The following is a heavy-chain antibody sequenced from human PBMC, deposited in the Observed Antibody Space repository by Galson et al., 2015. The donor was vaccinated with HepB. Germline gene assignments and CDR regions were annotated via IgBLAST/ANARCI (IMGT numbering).Heavy chain of an antibody. CDR1: GFPFNNAW. D-gene: IGHD2-8*02. CDR3: TTDVYYSTYWSWLDP. CDR2: IKSKTDGETT. V-gene: IGHV3-15*01. J-gene: IGHJ5*02. Sequence: LRLSCAASGFPFNNAWMTWVRQAPGMGLEWVGRIKSKTDGETTDYAAPVKGRFTISRGDSKNRLYLQMNSLKPEDTAVYYCTTDVYYSTYWSWLDPWGQGTLVTVSS.